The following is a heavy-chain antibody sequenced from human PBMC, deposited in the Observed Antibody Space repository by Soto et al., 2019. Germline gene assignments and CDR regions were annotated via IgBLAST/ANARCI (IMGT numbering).Heavy chain of an antibody. CDR1: GYSFTDYW. V-gene: IGHV5-51*01. J-gene: IGHJ4*02. D-gene: IGHD3-9*01. CDR2: IYPGDSDA. CDR3: ARQADYNILTGYFYYFDY. Sequence: GESPKISCKSSGYSFTDYWIGWVRQMPGKGLEWMGIIYPGDSDARYSPSFQGQVTISVDTSINTAFLRWNSLTASDTAMYYCARQADYNILTGYFYYFDYWGQGSLVTVPS.